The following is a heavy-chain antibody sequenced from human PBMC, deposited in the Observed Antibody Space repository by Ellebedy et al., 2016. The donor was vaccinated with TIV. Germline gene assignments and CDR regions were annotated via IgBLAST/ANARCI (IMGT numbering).Heavy chain of an antibody. CDR2: ISGSGSTI. Sequence: GGSLRLSCAASGFTFSDYYMNWVRQAPGKGLEWVSYISGSGSTIYYADSVKGRFTISRDNAKNSVFLRMNSLRAEDTAVYYCARIPNGSGSYYPYYYYGMDVWGQGTTVTVSS. V-gene: IGHV3-11*04. J-gene: IGHJ6*02. D-gene: IGHD3-10*01. CDR1: GFTFSDYY. CDR3: ARIPNGSGSYYPYYYYGMDV.